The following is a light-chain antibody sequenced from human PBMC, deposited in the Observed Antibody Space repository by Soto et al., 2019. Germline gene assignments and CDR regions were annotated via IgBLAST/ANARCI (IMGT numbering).Light chain of an antibody. CDR1: SSNIVTNT. J-gene: IGLJ2*01. Sequence: QSVLTQPPSSSGTPVQRVTISCSGSSSNIVTNTVIWYQQLPGAAPRLLIYSDNQRPSGVPDRFSGSKSGTSASLAISGLRSEYEADYYCAAWDVSLVVFGGGTKLTVL. V-gene: IGLV1-44*01. CDR2: SDN. CDR3: AAWDVSLVV.